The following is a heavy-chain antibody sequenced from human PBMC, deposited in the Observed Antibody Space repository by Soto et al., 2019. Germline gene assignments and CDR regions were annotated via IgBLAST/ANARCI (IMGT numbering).Heavy chain of an antibody. CDR3: ARHMRGDIVVVPAAMIGYYYGMDV. V-gene: IGHV5-51*01. CDR1: GYSFTSYW. D-gene: IGHD2-2*01. CDR2: IYPGDSDT. Sequence: PGESLKISCKGSGYSFTSYWIGWVRQMPGKGLEWMGIIYPGDSDTRYSPSFQGQVTISADKSISTAYLQWSSLKASDTAMYYCARHMRGDIVVVPAAMIGYYYGMDVWGQGTTVTVSS. J-gene: IGHJ6*02.